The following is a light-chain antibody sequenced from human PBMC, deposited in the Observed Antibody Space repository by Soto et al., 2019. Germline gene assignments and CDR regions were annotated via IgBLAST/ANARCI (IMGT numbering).Light chain of an antibody. J-gene: IGLJ3*02. CDR2: DVS. CDR3: CSYAGSYSWV. V-gene: IGLV2-11*01. CDR1: SSDVGAYNY. Sequence: QSALTQPRSVSGSPGQSVTISCTGTSSDVGAYNYVSWYQHHPGKAPKVMIYDVSERPSGVPDRFSGSKSDNKASLTISGLQAEVADDYYCCSYAGSYSWVFVGGTKLTVL.